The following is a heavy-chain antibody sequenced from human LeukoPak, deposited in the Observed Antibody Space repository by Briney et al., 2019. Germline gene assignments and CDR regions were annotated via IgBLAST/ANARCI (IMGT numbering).Heavy chain of an antibody. D-gene: IGHD3-16*01. CDR1: GFTASNSY. CDR2: IYSGTTT. J-gene: IGHJ4*02. V-gene: IGHV3-53*01. CDR3: ARDPGPRGGRDFGS. Sequence: GRSLRLSCAVSGFTASNSYTSWVRPAPAKGLEWGSTIYSGTTTYYADSVKGRFTISTDNSEDTLFLQRTSLRAEDTALYPCARDPGPRGGRDFGSWGPGTLVTVSS.